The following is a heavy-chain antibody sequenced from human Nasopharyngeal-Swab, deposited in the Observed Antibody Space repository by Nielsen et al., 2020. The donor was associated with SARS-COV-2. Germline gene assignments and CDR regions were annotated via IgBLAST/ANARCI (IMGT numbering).Heavy chain of an antibody. Sequence: SETLPLTCTVSGGSISSGGYYWSWIRQPPGKGLEWIGEINHSGSTNYNPSLKSRVTISVDTSKNQFSLKLSSVTAADTAVYYCARGTIVRNWFDPWGQGTLVTVSS. CDR3: ARGTIVRNWFDP. V-gene: IGHV4-39*07. J-gene: IGHJ5*02. D-gene: IGHD2/OR15-2a*01. CDR2: INHSGST. CDR1: GGSISSGGYY.